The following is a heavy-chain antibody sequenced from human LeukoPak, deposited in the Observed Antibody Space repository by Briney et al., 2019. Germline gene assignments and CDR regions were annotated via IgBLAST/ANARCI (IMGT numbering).Heavy chain of an antibody. V-gene: IGHV1-18*01. D-gene: IGHD5-12*01. J-gene: IGHJ6*02. Sequence: ASVKVSCKASGGTFSSYGISWVRQAPGQGLEWMGWISAYNGNTNYAQKLQGRVTMTTDTPTSTAYMELRSLRSDDTAVYYCARGPNKNSGYDRVYYYGMDVWGQGTTVTVSS. CDR1: GGTFSSYG. CDR3: ARGPNKNSGYDRVYYYGMDV. CDR2: ISAYNGNT.